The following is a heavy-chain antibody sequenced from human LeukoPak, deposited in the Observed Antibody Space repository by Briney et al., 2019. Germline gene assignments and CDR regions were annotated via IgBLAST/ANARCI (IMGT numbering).Heavy chain of an antibody. CDR1: GFTFSSYG. CDR3: ASSGSYLSYYFDY. D-gene: IGHD1-26*01. CDR2: IWYDGSNK. V-gene: IGHV3-33*01. J-gene: IGHJ4*02. Sequence: GGSLRLSCAASGFTFSSYGMHWVRQAPGKGLEWVAVIWYDGSNKYYADSVKGRFTISRDNSKNTLYLQMNSLRAEDTAVYYCASSGSYLSYYFDYWGQGTPVTVSS.